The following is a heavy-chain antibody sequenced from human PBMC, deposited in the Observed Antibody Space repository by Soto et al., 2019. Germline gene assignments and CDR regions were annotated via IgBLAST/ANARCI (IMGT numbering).Heavy chain of an antibody. CDR2: IIPIFGTA. CDR3: ARGSDYGNYWNWFDP. J-gene: IGHJ5*02. Sequence: SVKVSCKASGGTFSSYAISWVRQAPGQGLEWMGGIIPIFGTANYAQKFKGRVTITADESTSTAYMELSSLRSEDTAVYYCARGSDYGNYWNWFDPWGQGTLVTVSS. D-gene: IGHD4-17*01. CDR1: GGTFSSYA. V-gene: IGHV1-69*13.